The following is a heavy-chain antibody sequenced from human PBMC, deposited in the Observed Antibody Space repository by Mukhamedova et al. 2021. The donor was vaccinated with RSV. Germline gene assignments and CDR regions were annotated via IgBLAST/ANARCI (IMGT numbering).Heavy chain of an antibody. J-gene: IGHJ6*02. Sequence: WTWIRQAPGKGLEWIGEINHSGRATYNPSLQSRVALSLDTSNNQFSLRLTSATAADTAVYYCARGRGGRAARSYYYYGMDVWGQG. CDR3: ARGRGGRAARSYYYYGMDV. CDR2: INHSGRA. V-gene: IGHV4-34*01. D-gene: IGHD3-16*01.